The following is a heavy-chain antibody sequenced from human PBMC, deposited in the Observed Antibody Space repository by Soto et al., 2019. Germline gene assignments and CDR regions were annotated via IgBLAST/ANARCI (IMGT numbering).Heavy chain of an antibody. V-gene: IGHV1-18*01. D-gene: IGHD5-18*01. J-gene: IGHJ4*02. CDR2: ISASNGNT. CDR3: ARGNGYSYGGDLFDY. CDR1: GYTFTSYG. Sequence: QVQLVQSGAEVKNSGASVKVSCKASGYTFTSYGFSWVRQAPGQGLEWMGWISASNGNTNYAQKLQGRVTMTTDTSTGTAYMELRSLRSDDTATYYCARGNGYSYGGDLFDYWGQGTLVTVSS.